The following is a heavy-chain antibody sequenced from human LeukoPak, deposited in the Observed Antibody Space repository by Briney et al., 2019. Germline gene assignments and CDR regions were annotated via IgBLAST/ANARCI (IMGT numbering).Heavy chain of an antibody. CDR2: FDPEDGET. V-gene: IGHV1-24*01. CDR3: ARGGAAQDTPGFDY. CDR1: GYTLTELS. Sequence: ASVKVSCKVSGYTLTELSMHWVRQAPGKGLEWMGGFDPEDGETIYAQKFQGRVTMTEDTSTDTAYMELSSLRSEDTAVYYCARGGAAQDTPGFDYWGQGTLVTVSS. J-gene: IGHJ4*02. D-gene: IGHD1-26*01.